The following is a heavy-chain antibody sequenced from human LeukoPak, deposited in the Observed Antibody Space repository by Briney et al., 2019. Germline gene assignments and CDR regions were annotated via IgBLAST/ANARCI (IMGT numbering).Heavy chain of an antibody. CDR3: AKGYCSGGSCWDYFDY. CDR1: GITFSSYA. J-gene: IGHJ4*02. CDR2: ISDSGGST. Sequence: GGSLRLSCAASGITFSSYAMSWVRQAPGKGLEWVSGISDSGGSTYYADSVKGRFTISRENSKNTLYLQVNRLRAEDTAVYYCAKGYCSGGSCWDYFDYWGQGTLVTVSS. D-gene: IGHD2-15*01. V-gene: IGHV3-23*01.